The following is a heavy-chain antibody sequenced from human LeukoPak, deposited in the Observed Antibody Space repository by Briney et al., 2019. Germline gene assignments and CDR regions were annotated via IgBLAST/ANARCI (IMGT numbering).Heavy chain of an antibody. CDR1: GGSFSGYY. CDR2: INHSGST. D-gene: IGHD4-23*01. J-gene: IGHJ4*02. CDR3: AGINGGGPMYFCNY. Sequence: KPSETLSLTCAVYGGSFSGYYWSWIRQPPGKGLEWIGEINHSGSTNYNPSLKSRVTISVDTSKNQFSLKLSSVTAADTAVYYCAGINGGGPMYFCNYWGQGTLVTVSS. V-gene: IGHV4-34*01.